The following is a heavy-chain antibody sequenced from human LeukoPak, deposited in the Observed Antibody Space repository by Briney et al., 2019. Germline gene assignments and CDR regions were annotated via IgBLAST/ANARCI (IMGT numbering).Heavy chain of an antibody. Sequence: SQTLPLTCTVSGGSISSGGYYWSWIRQHPGKGLEWIGYIYYSGSTYYNPSLKSRVTISVDTSKNQFSLKLSSVTAADTAVYYCARGISDYGDYFDYWGQGTLVTVSS. CDR3: ARGISDYGDYFDY. CDR2: IYYSGST. D-gene: IGHD4-17*01. J-gene: IGHJ4*02. CDR1: GGSISSGGYY. V-gene: IGHV4-31*03.